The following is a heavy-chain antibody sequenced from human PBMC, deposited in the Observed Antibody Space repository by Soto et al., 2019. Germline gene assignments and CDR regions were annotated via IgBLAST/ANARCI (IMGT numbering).Heavy chain of an antibody. CDR3: ANFPLWFGPRVDY. V-gene: IGHV3-23*01. CDR1: GFTFSSYW. J-gene: IGHJ4*02. D-gene: IGHD3-10*01. Sequence: GGSLRLSCAASGFTFSSYWMHWVRQAPGKGLVWVSAISGSGGSTYYADSVKGRFTISRDNSKNTLYLQMNSLRAEDTAVYYCANFPLWFGPRVDYWGQGTLVTVSS. CDR2: ISGSGGST.